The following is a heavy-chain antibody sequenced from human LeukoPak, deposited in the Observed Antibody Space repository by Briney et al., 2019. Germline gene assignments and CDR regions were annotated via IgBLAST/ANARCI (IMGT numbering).Heavy chain of an antibody. V-gene: IGHV4-59*01. CDR2: IYCSGSP. D-gene: IGHD2/OR15-2a*01. Sequence: SETLSLTCTVSGGSISSYYWSWIRQPPGKGLEWIGYIYCSGSPTYNPSLKSRVTISVDTSKNQFSLKLSSVTAADTAVYYCARASFCEENWFDPWGQGTLVTVSS. CDR3: ARASFCEENWFDP. J-gene: IGHJ5*02. CDR1: GGSISSYY.